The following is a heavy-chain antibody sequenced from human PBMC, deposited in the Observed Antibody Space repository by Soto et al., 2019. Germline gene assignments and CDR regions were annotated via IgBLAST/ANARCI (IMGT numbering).Heavy chain of an antibody. CDR3: ARLGYDFWSGSPLG. CDR2: MNPNSGNT. V-gene: IGHV1-8*01. J-gene: IGHJ4*02. D-gene: IGHD3-3*01. Sequence: QVQLVQPGAEVKKPGASVKVSCKASGYTFTSYDINWVRQATGQGLEWMGWMNPNSGNTGYAQKFQGRVTMTRNTXXSTAYMELSSLRSEDTAVYYCARLGYDFWSGSPLGWGQGTLVTVSS. CDR1: GYTFTSYD.